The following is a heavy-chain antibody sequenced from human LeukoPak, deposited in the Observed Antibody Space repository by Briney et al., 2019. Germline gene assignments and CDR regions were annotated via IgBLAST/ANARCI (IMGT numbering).Heavy chain of an antibody. CDR2: IYYSGST. J-gene: IGHJ4*02. CDR3: ARGTPYSGRSSFDY. D-gene: IGHD1-26*01. Sequence: SETLSLTCTVSGGSISSYYWSWIRQPPGKGLEWIGYIYYSGSTNYNPSLKSRVTISVDTSKNQFSLKLSSVTAADTALYYCARGTPYSGRSSFDYWGQGTLVTVSS. CDR1: GGSISSYY. V-gene: IGHV4-59*01.